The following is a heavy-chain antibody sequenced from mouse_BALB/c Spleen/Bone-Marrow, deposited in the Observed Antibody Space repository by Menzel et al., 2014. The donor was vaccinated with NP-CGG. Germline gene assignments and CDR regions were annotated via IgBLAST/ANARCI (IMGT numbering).Heavy chain of an antibody. J-gene: IGHJ1*01. Sequence: EVKVVESGGGLVQPGGSLRLSCATSGFTFADYYMSWVRQPPGKALEWLGFIRNKAKGYTTEYSASVKVRFTISRDNSQNILYLQMNTLRAEDSATYYCARDINYDIYWYFDVWGAGTTVTVSS. CDR2: IRNKAKGYTT. V-gene: IGHV7-3*02. CDR1: GFTFADYY. CDR3: ARDINYDIYWYFDV. D-gene: IGHD2-4*01.